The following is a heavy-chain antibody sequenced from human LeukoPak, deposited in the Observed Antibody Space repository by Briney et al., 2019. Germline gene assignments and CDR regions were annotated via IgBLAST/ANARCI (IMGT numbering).Heavy chain of an antibody. CDR1: GYTFTSYG. D-gene: IGHD3-9*01. CDR3: ARNPYYDILTGTFGDY. J-gene: IGHJ4*02. V-gene: IGHV1-18*01. Sequence: EASVNVSCKASGYTFTSYGISWVRQAPGQGLEWMGWISAYNGNTNYAQKLQGRVTMTTDTSTSTAYMELRSLRSDDTAVYYCARNPYYDILTGTFGDYWGQGTLVTVSS. CDR2: ISAYNGNT.